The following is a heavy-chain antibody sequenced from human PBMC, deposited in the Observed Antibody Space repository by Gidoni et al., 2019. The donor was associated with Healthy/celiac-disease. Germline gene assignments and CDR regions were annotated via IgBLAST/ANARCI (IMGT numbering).Heavy chain of an antibody. CDR1: GYTFTSYY. D-gene: IGHD3-3*01. CDR2: INPSGGST. V-gene: IGHV1-46*01. J-gene: IGHJ4*02. Sequence: QVQLVQSGAEVKKPGASVKVSCKASGYTFTSYYMHWVRQAPGQGLEWMGIINPSGGSTSYEQKFQGRVTMTRDTSTSTVYMELSSLRSEDTAVYYCARGASGSTYYDFWSGPMPLGYWGQGTLVTVSS. CDR3: ARGASGSTYYDFWSGPMPLGY.